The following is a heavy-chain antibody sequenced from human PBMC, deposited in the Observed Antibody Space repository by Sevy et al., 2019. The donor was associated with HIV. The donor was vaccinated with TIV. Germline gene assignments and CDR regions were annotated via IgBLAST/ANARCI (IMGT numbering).Heavy chain of an antibody. CDR3: ARDGNVVVPAARRAAAASQAFDI. D-gene: IGHD2-2*01. V-gene: IGHV3-30-3*01. J-gene: IGHJ3*02. CDR2: ISYDGSNK. Sequence: GGSLRLSCAASGFTFSSYAMHWVRQAPGKGLEWVAVISYDGSNKYYADSVKGRFTISRDNSKNTLYLQMNSLRAEDRAVYYCARDGNVVVPAARRAAAASQAFDIWGQGTMVTVSS. CDR1: GFTFSSYA.